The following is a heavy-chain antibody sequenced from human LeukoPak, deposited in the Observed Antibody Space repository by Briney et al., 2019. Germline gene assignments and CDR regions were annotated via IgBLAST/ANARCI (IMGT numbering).Heavy chain of an antibody. D-gene: IGHD3-10*01. Sequence: ASVKVSCKASGYTFTSYGISWVRQAPGQGLEWMGWISAYNGKTNYAQKLQGRVTMTTDTSTSTAYMELRSLRSDDTAVYYCARGDYYGSGSYYNDPIGDYWGQGTLVTVSS. CDR1: GYTFTSYG. CDR2: ISAYNGKT. V-gene: IGHV1-18*01. CDR3: ARGDYYGSGSYYNDPIGDY. J-gene: IGHJ4*02.